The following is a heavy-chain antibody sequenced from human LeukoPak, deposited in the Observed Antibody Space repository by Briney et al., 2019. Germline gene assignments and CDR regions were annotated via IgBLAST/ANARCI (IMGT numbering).Heavy chain of an antibody. J-gene: IGHJ4*02. CDR1: GGTFSSYA. V-gene: IGHV1-69*05. CDR3: ASTISRFSKDGYSSSSGFDY. D-gene: IGHD6-6*01. CDR2: IIPIFGTA. Sequence: GSSVKVSCKASGGTFSSYAISWVRQAPGQGLEWMGGIIPIFGTANYAQKFQGRVTITTDESTSTAYMELSSLRSEDTAVYYCASTISRFSKDGYSSSSGFDYWGQGTLVTVSS.